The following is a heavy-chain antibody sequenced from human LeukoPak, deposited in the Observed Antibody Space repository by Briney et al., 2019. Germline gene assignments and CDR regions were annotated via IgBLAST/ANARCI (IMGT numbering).Heavy chain of an antibody. Sequence: GRSLRLSCASSGFTFDDYARHWVRQAPGKGLEWVSGLNWNSGNIGYADSVKGRFTISRDNAKNSLYLQMNSLRAEDTAFYYRAKDGGRRNRWFDGYDIWGQGTMATVSS. CDR3: AKDGGRRNRWFDGYDI. CDR2: LNWNSGNI. D-gene: IGHD4-23*01. J-gene: IGHJ3*02. V-gene: IGHV3-9*01. CDR1: GFTFDDYA.